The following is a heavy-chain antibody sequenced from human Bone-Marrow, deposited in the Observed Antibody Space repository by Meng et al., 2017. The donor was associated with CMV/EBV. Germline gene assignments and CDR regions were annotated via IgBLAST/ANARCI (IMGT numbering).Heavy chain of an antibody. CDR1: GGTISSYY. CDR3: ARDFSSVAGTPGGFDL. D-gene: IGHD6-19*01. J-gene: IGHJ2*01. V-gene: IGHV4-59*01. CDR2: IYYSGST. Sequence: GSLRLSCTVSGGTISSYYWNWIRQPPGKGLEWIGYIYYSGSTNYNPSLKSRVSISVDTSKDQFSLKLSSVTAADTAVDYCARDFSSVAGTPGGFDLWGRGTLVTVSS.